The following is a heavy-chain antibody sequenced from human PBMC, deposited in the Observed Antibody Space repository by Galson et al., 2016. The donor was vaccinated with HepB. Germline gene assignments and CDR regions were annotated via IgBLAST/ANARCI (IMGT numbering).Heavy chain of an antibody. J-gene: IGHJ4*02. D-gene: IGHD3-3*01. Sequence: SLRLSCAVSGITFSNYGIHWLRQAPGKGLEWVAVIWSDGSNKHSADSVKGRFTTSRDSSKNTLYLQMNSLRVEDTAVYYCAKDPDFWSGYCVDWGQGTLVTVSS. CDR1: GITFSNYG. V-gene: IGHV3-33*06. CDR3: AKDPDFWSGYCVD. CDR2: IWSDGSNK.